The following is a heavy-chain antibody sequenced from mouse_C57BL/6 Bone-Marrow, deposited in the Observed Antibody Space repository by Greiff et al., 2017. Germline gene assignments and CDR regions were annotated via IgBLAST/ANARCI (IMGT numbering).Heavy chain of an antibody. CDR3: ARGGYEDWYFDV. CDR2: ISYSGST. Sequence: VQLKQSGPGMVKPSQSLSLTCTVTGYSITSGYDWHWIRHFPGNKLEWMGYISYSGSTNYNPSLKSRISITHDTSKNHFFLKLNSVTTEDTATYYCARGGYEDWYFDVWGTGTTVTVSS. D-gene: IGHD2-10*02. V-gene: IGHV3-1*01. CDR1: GYSITSGYD. J-gene: IGHJ1*03.